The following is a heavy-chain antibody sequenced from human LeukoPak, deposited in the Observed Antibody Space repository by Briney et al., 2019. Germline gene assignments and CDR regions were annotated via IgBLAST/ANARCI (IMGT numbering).Heavy chain of an antibody. CDR2: FDPEDGET. CDR1: GHTLTEFS. V-gene: IGHV1-24*01. J-gene: IGHJ3*02. Sequence: GASVKVSCKVSGHTLTEFSMHWVRQAPGKRLEWMGRFDPEDGETIYAQKFQGRVTITADESTSTAYMELSSLRSEDTAVYYCAREVVVVPANTCAFDIWGQGTMVTVSS. D-gene: IGHD2-2*01. CDR3: AREVVVVPANTCAFDI.